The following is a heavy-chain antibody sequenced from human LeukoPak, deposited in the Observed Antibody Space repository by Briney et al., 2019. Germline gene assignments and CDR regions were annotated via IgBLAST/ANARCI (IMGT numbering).Heavy chain of an antibody. CDR3: AGELLSDQYYYYYYYTDV. D-gene: IGHD2-2*01. CDR2: IIPILGIA. V-gene: IGHV1-69*04. J-gene: IGHJ6*03. CDR1: GGTFSSYA. Sequence: GASVKVSCKASGGTFSSYAISWVRQAPGQGLEWMGRIIPILGIANYAQKFQGRVTITADKSTSTAYMELSSLRSEDTAVYYCAGELLSDQYYYYYYYTDVWGKGTTVTVSS.